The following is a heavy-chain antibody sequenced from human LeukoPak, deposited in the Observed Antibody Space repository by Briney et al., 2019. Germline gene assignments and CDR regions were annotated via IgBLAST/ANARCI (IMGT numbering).Heavy chain of an antibody. Sequence: GESLKISCKGSGYSFTSYWTGWVRQMPGKGLEWMGIIYPGDSDTRYSPSFQGQVTISADKSISTAYLQWSSLKASDTAMYYCASSLMIGESYYYMDVWGKGTTVTVSS. CDR2: IYPGDSDT. D-gene: IGHD3-22*01. CDR3: ASSLMIGESYYYMDV. J-gene: IGHJ6*03. CDR1: GYSFTSYW. V-gene: IGHV5-51*01.